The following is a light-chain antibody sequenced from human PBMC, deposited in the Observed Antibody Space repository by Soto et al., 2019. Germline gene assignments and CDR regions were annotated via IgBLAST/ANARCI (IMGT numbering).Light chain of an antibody. V-gene: IGLV2-23*03. CDR1: SSDVGSYNL. J-gene: IGLJ1*01. CDR3: CSYAGSSTFSYV. Sequence: QSVLTQPASVSGSPGQSITISCTGTSSDVGSYNLVSWYQQHPGKAPKLMIYEGSKRPSGVSNRFSGSKSDNTASLTISGLQAEDEADYYCCSYAGSSTFSYVFGTGTKVTVL. CDR2: EGS.